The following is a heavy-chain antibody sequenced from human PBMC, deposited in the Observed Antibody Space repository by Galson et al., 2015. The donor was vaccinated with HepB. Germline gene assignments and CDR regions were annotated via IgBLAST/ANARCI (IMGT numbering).Heavy chain of an antibody. Sequence: PALVKPTQTLTLTCFLSGFSLNTRGVGVGWIRQPPGKALEWLALTYWDDDKRYNPSLKTRLTITKDTSKNQVGLTMTSMDPVDTGMYYCAHMAHGDYGDEGAFDIWGQGTMVIVSS. V-gene: IGHV2-5*02. J-gene: IGHJ3*02. CDR1: GFSLNTRGVG. CDR3: AHMAHGDYGDEGAFDI. CDR2: TYWDDDK. D-gene: IGHD4-17*01.